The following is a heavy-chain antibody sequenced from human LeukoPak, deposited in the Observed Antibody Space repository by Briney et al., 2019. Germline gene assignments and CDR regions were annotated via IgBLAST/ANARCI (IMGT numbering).Heavy chain of an antibody. J-gene: IGHJ2*01. V-gene: IGHV3-30-3*01. CDR2: ISYDGSNK. CDR1: GFTFSSYA. Sequence: GRSLRLSCAASGFTFSSYAMHWVRQAPGKGLEWVAVISYDGSNKYYADSVKGRFTISRDNAKNTLYLQMNSLRAEDTAVYYCARGCSSNYEPDWYFDLWGRGTLVTVSS. D-gene: IGHD4-11*01. CDR3: ARGCSSNYEPDWYFDL.